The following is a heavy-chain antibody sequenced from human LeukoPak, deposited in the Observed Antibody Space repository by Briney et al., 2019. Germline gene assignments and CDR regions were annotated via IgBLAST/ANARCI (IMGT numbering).Heavy chain of an antibody. Sequence: PGASVKVSCKASGYTFTSYYMHWVRQAPGQGLEWMGIINPSGGSTSYAQKFQGRVTMTRDTSTSTVYMELSSLRSEDTAVYYCASGTLSRGTYYYDSSGYGVMTHWGQGTLVTVSS. CDR3: ASGTLSRGTYYYDSSGYGVMTH. V-gene: IGHV1-46*01. D-gene: IGHD3-22*01. CDR1: GYTFTSYY. J-gene: IGHJ4*02. CDR2: INPSGGST.